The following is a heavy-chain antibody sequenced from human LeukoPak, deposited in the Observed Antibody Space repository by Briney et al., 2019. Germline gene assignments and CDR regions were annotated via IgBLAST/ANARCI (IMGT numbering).Heavy chain of an antibody. V-gene: IGHV4-30-2*01. CDR2: IYHSGST. D-gene: IGHD3-10*01. J-gene: IGHJ5*02. CDR1: GGSISSGGYS. Sequence: SQTLSLTCAVSGGSISSGGYSRSWIRQPPGKGLEWIGYIYHSGSTYYNPSLKSRVTISVDRSKNQFSLKLSSVTAADTAVYYCARGGPITMVRGVIINQNWFDPWGQGTLVTVSS. CDR3: ARGGPITMVRGVIINQNWFDP.